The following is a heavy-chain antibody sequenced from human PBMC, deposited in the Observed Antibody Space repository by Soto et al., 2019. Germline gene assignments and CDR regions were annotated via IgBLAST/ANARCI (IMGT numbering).Heavy chain of an antibody. CDR2: IIPAFGTA. CDR1: GGTFNSYL. J-gene: IGHJ4*02. Sequence: QVQLVQSGASVKNPGSSVQVSCKTSGGTFNSYLIDWVRQAPGQGLEWMGGIIPAFGTAKYAQKFQGRVTITADKSTTTTYMELRTLTSEDTAVYYCARGLDQPPVGLYFDTWGQGTLVTVSS. D-gene: IGHD2-2*01. V-gene: IGHV1-69*06. CDR3: ARGLDQPPVGLYFDT.